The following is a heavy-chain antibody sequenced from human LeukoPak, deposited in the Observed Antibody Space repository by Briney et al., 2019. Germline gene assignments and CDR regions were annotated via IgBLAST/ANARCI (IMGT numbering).Heavy chain of an antibody. CDR1: GFTFSTTA. CDR2: FGGTGDI. D-gene: IGHD3-16*01. J-gene: IGHJ4*02. CDR3: AKDVLRWAFDY. V-gene: IGHV3-23*01. Sequence: GGSLRLSCAASGFTFSTTAMAWVRQAPGKGLELVSGFGGTGDIHYADSVRGQFTISRDNSKGILYLQMDSLRAEDTAVYYCAKDVLRWAFDYWGQGTLVTVSS.